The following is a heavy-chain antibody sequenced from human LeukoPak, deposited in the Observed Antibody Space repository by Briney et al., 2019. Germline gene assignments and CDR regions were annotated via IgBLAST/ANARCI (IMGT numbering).Heavy chain of an antibody. Sequence: PGGSLRLSCAASGFTFSSYGMHWVRQAPGKGLEWVAVISYDGSNKYYADSVKGRFTISRDNSKNTLYLQMNSLRAEDTAVYYCAKERAITMRGDAFDIWGQGTMVTVSS. D-gene: IGHD3-22*01. CDR3: AKERAITMRGDAFDI. V-gene: IGHV3-30*18. J-gene: IGHJ3*02. CDR2: ISYDGSNK. CDR1: GFTFSSYG.